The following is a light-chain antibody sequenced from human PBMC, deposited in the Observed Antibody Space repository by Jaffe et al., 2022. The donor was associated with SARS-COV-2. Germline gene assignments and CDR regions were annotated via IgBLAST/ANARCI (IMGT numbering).Light chain of an antibody. J-gene: IGLJ2*01. Sequence: SYELTQSFSVSVSPGQTASITCSGDKLGDKYACWYQQKPGQSPVVVIYQDNKRPSGIPERFSGSNSGNTATLTISGTQAMDEADYYCQTWDSSTAVFGGGTKLTVL. CDR3: QTWDSSTAV. CDR1: KLGDKY. V-gene: IGLV3-1*01. CDR2: QDN.